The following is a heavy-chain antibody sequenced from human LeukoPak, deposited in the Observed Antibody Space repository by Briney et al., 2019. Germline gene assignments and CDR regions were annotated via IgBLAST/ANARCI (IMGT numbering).Heavy chain of an antibody. Sequence: GGSLRLSCAASGFTFSSYAMSWFRQAPGKGLEWVGFIRSKAYGGTTEYAASVKGRFTISRDDSKSIAYLQMNSLKTEDTAVYYCTRDWQLGTVWGQGTLVTVSS. D-gene: IGHD3-16*01. CDR3: TRDWQLGTV. CDR1: GFTFSSYA. J-gene: IGHJ4*02. CDR2: IRSKAYGGTT. V-gene: IGHV3-49*03.